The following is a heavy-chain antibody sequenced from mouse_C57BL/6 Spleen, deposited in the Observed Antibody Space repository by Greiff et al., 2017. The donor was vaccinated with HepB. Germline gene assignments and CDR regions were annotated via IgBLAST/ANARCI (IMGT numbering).Heavy chain of an antibody. V-gene: IGHV3-6*01. J-gene: IGHJ1*03. Sequence: EVKLQESGPGLVKPSQSLSLTCSVTGYSITSGYYWNWIRQFPGNKLEWMGYISYDGSNNYNPSLQNRISITRDTSKNQFFLKLNSVTTEDTATYYCARDRNYYGSHWYFDVWGTGTTVTVSS. D-gene: IGHD1-1*01. CDR1: GYSITSGYY. CDR3: ARDRNYYGSHWYFDV. CDR2: ISYDGSN.